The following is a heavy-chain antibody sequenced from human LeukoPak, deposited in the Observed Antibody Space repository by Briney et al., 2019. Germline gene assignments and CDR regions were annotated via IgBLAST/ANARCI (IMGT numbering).Heavy chain of an antibody. CDR3: ASGGDTVTTLGYYYGMDV. J-gene: IGHJ6*02. D-gene: IGHD4-17*01. CDR2: ISSSSSYI. Sequence: GGSLRLSCAASGFTFSSYSMNWVRQAPGEGLEWVSSISSSSSYIYYAGSVKGRFTISRDNAKNSLYLQMDSLRAEDTAVYYCASGGDTVTTLGYYYGMDVWGQGTTVTVSS. V-gene: IGHV3-21*01. CDR1: GFTFSSYS.